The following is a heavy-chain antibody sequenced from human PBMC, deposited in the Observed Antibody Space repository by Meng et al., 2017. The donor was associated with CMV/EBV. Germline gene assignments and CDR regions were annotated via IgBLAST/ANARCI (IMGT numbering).Heavy chain of an antibody. V-gene: IGHV3-21*01. D-gene: IGHD1-26*01. Sequence: GESLKISCAASGFTFSSYSMNWVRQAPGKGLEWVSSISSSSSYIYYADSVKGRFTISRDNAKNSLYLQMNGLRAEDTAVYYCARGAFIVGATRYYGMDVWGQGTTVTVSS. CDR3: ARGAFIVGATRYYGMDV. J-gene: IGHJ6*02. CDR2: ISSSSSYI. CDR1: GFTFSSYS.